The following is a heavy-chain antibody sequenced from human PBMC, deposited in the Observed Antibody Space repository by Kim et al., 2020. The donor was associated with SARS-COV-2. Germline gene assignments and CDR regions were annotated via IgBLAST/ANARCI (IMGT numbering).Heavy chain of an antibody. CDR1: GGSISSGSYY. CDR2: IYTSGST. D-gene: IGHD3-16*02. Sequence: SETLSLTCTVSGGSISSGSYYWSWIRQPAGKGLEWIGRIYTSGSTNYNPSLKSRVTISVDTSKNQFSLKLSSVTAADTAVYYCARATYYDYVWGSYRDDAFDIWGQGTMVTVSS. J-gene: IGHJ3*02. CDR3: ARATYYDYVWGSYRDDAFDI. V-gene: IGHV4-61*02.